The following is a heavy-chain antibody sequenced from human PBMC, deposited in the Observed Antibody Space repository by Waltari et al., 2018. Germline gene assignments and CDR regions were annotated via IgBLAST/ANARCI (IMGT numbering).Heavy chain of an antibody. V-gene: IGHV1-2*02. CDR1: GYTFTGYY. Sequence: QVQLVQSGAEVKKPGASVKVSCEASGYTFTGYYIHWVRQAPGQGLEWMGWINPNSGGTNYAQKFQCRVTMTRDTSISTAYMELSRLRSDDTAVYYCARVQLLWFGELGVWGQGTTVTVSS. CDR3: ARVQLLWFGELGV. D-gene: IGHD3-10*01. CDR2: INPNSGGT. J-gene: IGHJ6*02.